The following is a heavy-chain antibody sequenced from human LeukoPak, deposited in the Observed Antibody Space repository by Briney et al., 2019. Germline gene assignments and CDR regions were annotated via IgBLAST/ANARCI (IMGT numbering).Heavy chain of an antibody. Sequence: GGSLRLSCAASGFSFSYYGMHWVRQAPGKGLEWVAVISHDGSDKSCADSVRGRFTISRDNSKNTLYLQMNSLRAEDTAMYYCAKDWRYSSSTTPYWGQGTLVTVSS. CDR2: ISHDGSDK. V-gene: IGHV3-30*18. CDR3: AKDWRYSSSTTPY. J-gene: IGHJ4*02. D-gene: IGHD6-13*01. CDR1: GFSFSYYG.